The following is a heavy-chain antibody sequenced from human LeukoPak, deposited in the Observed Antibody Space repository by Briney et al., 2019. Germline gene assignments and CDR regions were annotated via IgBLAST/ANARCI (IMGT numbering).Heavy chain of an antibody. D-gene: IGHD6-6*01. CDR1: GFTFDDYA. V-gene: IGHV3-9*01. CDR2: ISWNSGSI. J-gene: IGHJ5*02. Sequence: PGRSLRLSCAASGFTFDDYAMHWVRQAPGKGLEWVSGISWNSGSIGYADSVKGRFTISRDNAKNSLYLQMNSLRAEDTALYYCAKDIRSKQLGWFDPWGQGTLVPVSS. CDR3: AKDIRSKQLGWFDP.